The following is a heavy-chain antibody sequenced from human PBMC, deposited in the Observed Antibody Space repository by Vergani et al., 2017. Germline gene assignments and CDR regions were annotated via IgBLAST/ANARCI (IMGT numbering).Heavy chain of an antibody. V-gene: IGHV3-23*04. CDR2: ISGSGGST. J-gene: IGHJ4*02. Sequence: EVQLVESGGGLVQPGGSLRLSCAASGFTFSSYAMSWVRQAPGKGLEWVSAISGSGGSTYYADSVKGRFTISRDNSKNTLYLKMNSLRAEDTAVYYCAKGRPYSSSWYPRFPYXFDCWGQGTLVTVSS. CDR3: AKGRPYSSSWYPRFPYXFDC. D-gene: IGHD6-13*01. CDR1: GFTFSSYA.